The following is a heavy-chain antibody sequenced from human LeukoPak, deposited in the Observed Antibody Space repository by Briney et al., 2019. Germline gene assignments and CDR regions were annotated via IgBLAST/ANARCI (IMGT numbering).Heavy chain of an antibody. V-gene: IGHV5-51*01. CDR2: IYPGDSDT. D-gene: IGHD4-17*01. CDR3: ARQYGRPFDY. CDR1: GFSFISNW. Sequence: GASLKISCKGSGFSFISNWIGWVRQMPGKGLEWMGIIYPGDSDTRYSPSFQGQVTISADKSINTSYLQWSSLKASDTAMYYCARQYGRPFDYWGQGTLVIVSS. J-gene: IGHJ4*02.